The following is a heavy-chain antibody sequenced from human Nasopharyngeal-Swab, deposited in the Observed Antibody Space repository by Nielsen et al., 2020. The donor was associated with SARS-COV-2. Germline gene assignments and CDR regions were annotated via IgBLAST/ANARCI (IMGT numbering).Heavy chain of an antibody. CDR1: GFTFSNSG. V-gene: IGHV3-30*18. D-gene: IGHD4/OR15-4a*01. Sequence: GGSLRLSCAASGFTFSNSGMDWVRQAPGKGLEWVAVISYDGSNECYGDSVKGRFTISRDNSKNTLYLQMNSLRVDDTAVYYCAKDVHADYGGIDYWGQGILVTVSS. CDR3: AKDVHADYGGIDY. J-gene: IGHJ4*02. CDR2: ISYDGSNE.